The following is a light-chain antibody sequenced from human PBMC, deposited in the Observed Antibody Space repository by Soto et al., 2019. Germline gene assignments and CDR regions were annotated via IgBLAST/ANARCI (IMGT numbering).Light chain of an antibody. CDR1: NIGSKS. V-gene: IGLV3-21*04. Sequence: SYELTQPPSVSVAPGKTARNTCGGNNIGSKSVHWYQQKPGQAPVLVIYYDSDRPSGIPERFSGSNSGNTATLTISRVEAGDEADYYCQVWDSSSDVYVFGTGTKLTVL. J-gene: IGLJ1*01. CDR2: YDS. CDR3: QVWDSSSDVYV.